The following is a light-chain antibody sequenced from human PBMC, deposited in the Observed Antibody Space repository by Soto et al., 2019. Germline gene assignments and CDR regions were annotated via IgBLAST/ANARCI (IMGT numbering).Light chain of an antibody. CDR1: QSISGW. V-gene: IGKV1-5*01. CDR3: QQYNSYS. CDR2: DVS. J-gene: IGKJ1*01. Sequence: DIQMTQSPSTLSASVGDRVTITCRASQSISGWLAWYQQKPGKAPKFLIYDVSNLESGVPLRFSGSGSGTEFTLTISSLQPDDFATYYCQQYNSYSFGQGTKVDI.